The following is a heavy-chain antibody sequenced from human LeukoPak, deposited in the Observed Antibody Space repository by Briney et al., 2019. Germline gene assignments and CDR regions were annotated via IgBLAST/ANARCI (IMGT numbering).Heavy chain of an antibody. CDR3: ARDTTGAPNYYYMDV. J-gene: IGHJ6*03. CDR2: IYHSGST. CDR1: GYSISSGYY. Sequence: PSETLSLTCTVSGYSISSGYYWGWIRQPPGKGLEWIGSIYHSGSTYYNPSLKSRVTISVDTSKNQFSLKLSSVTAADTAVYYCARDTTGAPNYYYMDVWGKGTTVTISS. V-gene: IGHV4-38-2*02. D-gene: IGHD1-1*01.